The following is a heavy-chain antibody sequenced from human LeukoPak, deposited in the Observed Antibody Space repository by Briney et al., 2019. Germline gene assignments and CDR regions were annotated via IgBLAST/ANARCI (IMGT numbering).Heavy chain of an antibody. D-gene: IGHD3-22*01. V-gene: IGHV4-31*03. CDR3: ARDYYDSSGYTGARAPTGAFDI. CDR2: IYYSGST. J-gene: IGHJ3*02. CDR1: GGSISSGGYY. Sequence: SQTLSLTCTVSGGSISSGGYYWSWIRQHPGKGLEWIGYIYYSGSTYYNPSLKSRVTIPVDTSKNQFSLKLSSVTAADTAVYYCARDYYDSSGYTGARAPTGAFDIWGQGTMVTVSS.